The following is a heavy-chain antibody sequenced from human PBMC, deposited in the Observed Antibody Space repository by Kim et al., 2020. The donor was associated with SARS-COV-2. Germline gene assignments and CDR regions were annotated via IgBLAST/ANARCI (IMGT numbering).Heavy chain of an antibody. CDR3: AHIWKRAY. J-gene: IGHJ4*02. Sequence: GGSLRLSCIASGFPFSSWSMAWVRRAPGKGLEWVSGISGGGDLTDYADSVKGRFTISRDNPQNTLFLQMNSLRVDDTAVYHCAHIWKRAYWGQGTLVTV. CDR1: GFPFSSWS. V-gene: IGHV3-23*01. CDR2: ISGGGDLT. D-gene: IGHD1-1*01.